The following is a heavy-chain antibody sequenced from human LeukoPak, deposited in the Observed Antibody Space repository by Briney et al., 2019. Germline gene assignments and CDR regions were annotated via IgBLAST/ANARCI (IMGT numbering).Heavy chain of an antibody. J-gene: IGHJ6*02. CDR1: GLTFSSNG. CDR3: AKAVGGYCSNPRCYGYGMDA. V-gene: IGHV3-30*18. D-gene: IGHD2-2*01. Sequence: GRSLRLSCAASGLTFSSNGMHWVRQAPGKGLEWVAVISYGGNDKDHADSVKGRFTISRDNSKNTLYLQMNSLRAEDTAVYYCAKAVGGYCSNPRCYGYGMDAWGQGTTVTVSS. CDR2: ISYGGNDK.